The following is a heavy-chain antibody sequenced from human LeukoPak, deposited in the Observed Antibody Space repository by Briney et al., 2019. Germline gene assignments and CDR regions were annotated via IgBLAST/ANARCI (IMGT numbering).Heavy chain of an antibody. J-gene: IGHJ4*02. CDR3: AKATTSGSSEGVFDY. D-gene: IGHD1-26*01. V-gene: IGHV3-9*03. CDR1: GFTFDVYA. CDR2: ISWNSGSI. Sequence: GRSLRLSCAASGFTFDVYAMHWVRQAPGKGLEWVSGISWNSGSIGYADSVKGRFTISRDNAKNSLYLQMNSLRAEDMALYYCAKATTSGSSEGVFDYWGQGTLVTVSS.